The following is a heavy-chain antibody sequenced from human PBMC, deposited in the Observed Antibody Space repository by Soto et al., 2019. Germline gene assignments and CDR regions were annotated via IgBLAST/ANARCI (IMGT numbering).Heavy chain of an antibody. CDR1: GFNVSSNY. CDR3: ARGLGSPGY. CDR2: IYTGGST. J-gene: IGHJ4*02. V-gene: IGHV3-53*01. Sequence: AGGSLRLSCAAPGFNVSSNYMNWVRQAPGKGLGWVSVIYTGGSTYYAESVKGRFTISRDNSKNTLFLQMNSLRAEDTAVYYCARGLGSPGYWGQGILVTVSS.